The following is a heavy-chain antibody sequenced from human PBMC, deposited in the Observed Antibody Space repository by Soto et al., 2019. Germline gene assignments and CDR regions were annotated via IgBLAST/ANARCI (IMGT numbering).Heavy chain of an antibody. D-gene: IGHD2-8*01. J-gene: IGHJ4*02. CDR1: GFTFSSYD. V-gene: IGHV3-13*01. CDR3: ARGGYCINGVCFTYDY. CDR2: IGTAGDT. Sequence: PGGSLRLSCAASGFTFSSYDMHWVRQATGKGLEWVSAIGTAGDTYYPGSVKGRFTISRENAKNSLYLQMNSLRAGDTAVYYCARGGYCINGVCFTYDYWGQGTLVTVSS.